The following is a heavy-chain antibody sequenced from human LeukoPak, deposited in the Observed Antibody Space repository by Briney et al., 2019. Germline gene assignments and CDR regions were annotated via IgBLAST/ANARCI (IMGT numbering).Heavy chain of an antibody. D-gene: IGHD6-13*01. V-gene: IGHV3-30*02. Sequence: GGSLRLSCAASGFTFSNYGMHWVRQAPGKGLEWVAFIRYDGSSKYYADSMKGRFTISRDNSKNTLYLQMNSLRVEDTAVYYCAKDRDYSSSWPRYYFDYWGQGTLVTVSS. J-gene: IGHJ4*02. CDR1: GFTFSNYG. CDR2: IRYDGSSK. CDR3: AKDRDYSSSWPRYYFDY.